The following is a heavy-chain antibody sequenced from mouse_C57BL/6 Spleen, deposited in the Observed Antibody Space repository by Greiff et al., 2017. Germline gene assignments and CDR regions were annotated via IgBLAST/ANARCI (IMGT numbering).Heavy chain of an antibody. CDR2: IDPSDSYT. CDR3: ARSGSSFDY. CDR1: GYTFTSYW. V-gene: IGHV1-69*01. J-gene: IGHJ2*01. Sequence: QVQLQQPGAELVMPGASVKLSCKASGYTFTSYWMHWVKQRPGQGLEWIGEIDPSDSYTNYNQKFKGKSTLTVDKSSSTAYMQLSSLTSEDSAVYYCARSGSSFDYWGQGTTPTVSS. D-gene: IGHD1-1*01.